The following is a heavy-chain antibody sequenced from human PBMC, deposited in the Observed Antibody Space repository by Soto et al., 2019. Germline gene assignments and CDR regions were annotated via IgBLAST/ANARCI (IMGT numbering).Heavy chain of an antibody. J-gene: IGHJ3*02. CDR1: GGSVSSGSYY. Sequence: SETLSLTCTVSGGSVSSGSYYWGWIRQPPGKGLEWIGYIYYSGSTNYNPSLKSRVTISVDTSKNQFSLKLSSVTAADTAVYYCARAPTTGPGGLYAFDIWGQGTMVTVSS. CDR3: ARAPTTGPGGLYAFDI. D-gene: IGHD1-1*01. CDR2: IYYSGST. V-gene: IGHV4-61*01.